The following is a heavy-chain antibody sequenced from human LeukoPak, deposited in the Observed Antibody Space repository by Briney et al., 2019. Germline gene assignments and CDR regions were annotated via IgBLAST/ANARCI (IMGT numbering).Heavy chain of an antibody. Sequence: ASVKVSCKASGYTFTSYGISWVRRAPGQGLEWMGWISAYNGNTNYAQKLQGRVTMTTDTSTSTAYMELRSLRSDDTAVYYCARASSGPNYYYYYMDVWGKGTTVTVSS. D-gene: IGHD3-22*01. CDR1: GYTFTSYG. CDR2: ISAYNGNT. V-gene: IGHV1-18*01. J-gene: IGHJ6*03. CDR3: ARASSGPNYYYYYMDV.